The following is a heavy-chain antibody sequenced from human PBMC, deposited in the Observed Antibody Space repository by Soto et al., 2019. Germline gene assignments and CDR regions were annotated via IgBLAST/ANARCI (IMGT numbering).Heavy chain of an antibody. CDR2: IDANSGGT. CDR3: ERGFCSGGRCCPPATSQDY. CDR1: GYTFTGYY. J-gene: IGHJ4*02. D-gene: IGHD2-15*01. V-gene: IGHV1-2*02. Sequence: ASVKVSCKACGYTFTGYYLHWVRQPPRQGLEWMGWIDANSGGTNYAQKFQGSVAMTRDTSISAAYMGLRRLSSDDTAVYYCERGFCSGGRCCPPATSQDYWGQGSLVTVSS.